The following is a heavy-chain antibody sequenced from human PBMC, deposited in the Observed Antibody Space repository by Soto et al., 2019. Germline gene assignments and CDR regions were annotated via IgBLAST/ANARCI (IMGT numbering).Heavy chain of an antibody. D-gene: IGHD3-3*01. CDR1: GYSFTSYW. Sequence: PGESLKISCKGSGYSFTSYWISWVRQMPGKGLEWMGRIDPSDSYTNYSPSFQGHVTISADKSISTAYLQWSSLKASDTAMYYCACRHDDFWSGYYYYYGMDVWGQGTTVTVSS. CDR2: IDPSDSYT. J-gene: IGHJ6*02. CDR3: ACRHDDFWSGYYYYYGMDV. V-gene: IGHV5-10-1*01.